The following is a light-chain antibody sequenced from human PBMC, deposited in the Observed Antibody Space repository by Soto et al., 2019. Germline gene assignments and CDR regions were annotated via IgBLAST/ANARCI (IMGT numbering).Light chain of an antibody. CDR1: QSVTTF. CDR2: DAS. CDR3: QQRSNWPPVIT. V-gene: IGKV3-11*01. Sequence: EIVLPQAPATLSLSPGERATLSCRASQSVTTFLAWYQQKPDRAPRLLIYDASTRATGIPARFSGSGSGTDFTLAISSLEPEDCAVYYCQQRSNWPPVITFGGGTKVDIK. J-gene: IGKJ4*01.